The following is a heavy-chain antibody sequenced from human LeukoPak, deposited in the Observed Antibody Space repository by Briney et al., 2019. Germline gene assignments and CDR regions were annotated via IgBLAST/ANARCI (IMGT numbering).Heavy chain of an antibody. D-gene: IGHD3-22*01. J-gene: IGHJ6*03. Sequence: RGSLRLSCAASGFTFSSYSMNWVRQAPGKGLEWVSSISSSSSYIYYADSVKGRFTISRDNAKNSLYLQMNSLRAEDTAVYYCARGLQVVNYYYYYYYMDVWGKGTTVTVSS. CDR3: ARGLQVVNYYYYYYYMDV. V-gene: IGHV3-21*04. CDR2: ISSSSSYI. CDR1: GFTFSSYS.